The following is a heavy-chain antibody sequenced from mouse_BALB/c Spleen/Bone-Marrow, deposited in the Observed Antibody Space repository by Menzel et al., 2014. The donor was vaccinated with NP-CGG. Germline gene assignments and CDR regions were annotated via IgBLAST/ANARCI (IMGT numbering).Heavy chain of an antibody. CDR3: TIYYRSFAY. Sequence: VQLQHSGAELVKPGASVKMSCKASGYTFTSYWMHWVKQRPGQGLEWIGVIDPSDSYTSYNQKFKGKATLTVDTSSSTAYMQLSSLTSEDSAVYYCTIYYRSFAYWGQGTLVTVSA. CDR1: GYTFTSYW. CDR2: IDPSDSYT. V-gene: IGHV1S127*01. J-gene: IGHJ3*01. D-gene: IGHD2-14*01.